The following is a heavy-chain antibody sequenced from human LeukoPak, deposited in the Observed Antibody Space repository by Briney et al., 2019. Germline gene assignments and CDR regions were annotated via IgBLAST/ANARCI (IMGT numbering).Heavy chain of an antibody. V-gene: IGHV3-30*03. J-gene: IGHJ3*02. D-gene: IGHD5-12*01. Sequence: GGSLRLSCVISGYTFTHYGFHWVRQAPGKALEWVAFISYDGNNKYEDSVKGRFTISRDNSKSTLHLQMNGLRAEDPAVYYCARDPLDISRWTNAFDIWGQGTTVIVS. CDR1: GYTFTHYG. CDR3: ARDPLDISRWTNAFDI. CDR2: ISYDGNNK.